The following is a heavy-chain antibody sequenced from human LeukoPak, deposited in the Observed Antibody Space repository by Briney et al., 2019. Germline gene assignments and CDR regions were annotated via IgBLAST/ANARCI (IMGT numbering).Heavy chain of an antibody. CDR3: ARVFHLIDH. CDR2: INTDGSST. CDR1: GFTFSSYW. J-gene: IGHJ4*02. Sequence: GGSLRLSCAASGFTFSSYWMHWVRQAPGKGLVWASRINTDGSSTSYADSVKGRFTISRDNAKNTLYLQMNSLRVEDTAVYYCARVFHLIDHWGQGTLVTVSS. V-gene: IGHV3-74*01.